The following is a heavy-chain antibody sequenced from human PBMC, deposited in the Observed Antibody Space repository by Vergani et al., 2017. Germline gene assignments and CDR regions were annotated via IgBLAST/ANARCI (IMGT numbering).Heavy chain of an antibody. Sequence: QVQLVQSGAEVKKPGASVKVSCKVSGYTLTELSMHWVRQAPGKGLEWMGGFDPEDGETIYAQKFQGRVTMTEDTSTDTAYMGLSSLRSEDAAVYYCATGTTYYYYYGMDVWGQGTTVTVSS. CDR2: FDPEDGET. CDR1: GYTLTELS. D-gene: IGHD1-26*01. J-gene: IGHJ6*02. V-gene: IGHV1-24*01. CDR3: ATGTTYYYYYGMDV.